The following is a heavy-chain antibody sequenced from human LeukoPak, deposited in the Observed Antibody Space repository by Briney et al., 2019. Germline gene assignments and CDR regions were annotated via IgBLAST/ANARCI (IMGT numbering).Heavy chain of an antibody. CDR1: GFTFSSYS. V-gene: IGHV3-30*04. D-gene: IGHD3-9*01. J-gene: IGHJ6*03. Sequence: GGSLRLSRAASGFTFSSYSMQWVRQAPGKGLERVALISHDGTNKYYADSVKGRFTVSRDNSQNTVYLQMSSLRTEDTAMYYCANIKVTGSYYEYSMDLWGRGTTVTVSS. CDR2: ISHDGTNK. CDR3: ANIKVTGSYYEYSMDL.